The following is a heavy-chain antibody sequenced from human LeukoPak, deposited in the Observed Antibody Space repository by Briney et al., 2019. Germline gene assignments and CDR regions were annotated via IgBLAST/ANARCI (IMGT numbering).Heavy chain of an antibody. CDR3: TKELVSRSSLTFDY. J-gene: IGHJ4*02. Sequence: GGSLRLSCAASGFTFSSYGMHWVRQAPGKGLEWVAVISYDGSNKYYADSVKGRFTISRDNSKNTLYLQMNTLRAEDTAVYYCTKELVSRSSLTFDYWGQGTLVTVSS. CDR2: ISYDGSNK. V-gene: IGHV3-30*18. CDR1: GFTFSSYG. D-gene: IGHD6-13*01.